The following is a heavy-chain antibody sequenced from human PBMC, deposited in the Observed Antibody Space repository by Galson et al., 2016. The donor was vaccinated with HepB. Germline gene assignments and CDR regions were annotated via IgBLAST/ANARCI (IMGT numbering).Heavy chain of an antibody. V-gene: IGHV4-39*01. D-gene: IGHD1-14*01. CDR3: ASRETVVYYWYFDL. CDR1: GGSISSSNYY. Sequence: ETLSLTCTVSGGSISSSNYYWGWIRQPPGKGLEWIGGIYYSGSTYYSPSLKSRVTISVDTSKNQFSLELSSVTAADTAVYYCASRETVVYYWYFDLWGRGTLVTVSS. J-gene: IGHJ2*01. CDR2: IYYSGST.